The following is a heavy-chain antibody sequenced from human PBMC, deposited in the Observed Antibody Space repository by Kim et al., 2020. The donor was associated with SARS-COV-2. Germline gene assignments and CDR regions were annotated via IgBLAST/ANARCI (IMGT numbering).Heavy chain of an antibody. J-gene: IGHJ4*02. V-gene: IGHV1-3*01. CDR2: GNGNT. CDR3: LGGFYFDY. Sequence: GNGNTIYAQKFQGRATFTTDTSASTAYMELSCLRAEDSAVYYCLGGFYFDYWGQGTLVTVSS. D-gene: IGHD3-16*01.